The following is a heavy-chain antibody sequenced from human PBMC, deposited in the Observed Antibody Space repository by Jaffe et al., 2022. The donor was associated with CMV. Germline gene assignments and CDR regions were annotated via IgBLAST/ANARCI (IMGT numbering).Heavy chain of an antibody. Sequence: QLQLQESGPGLVKPSETLSLTCTVSGGSISSSSYYWGWIRQPPGKGLEWIGSIYYSGSTYYNPSLKSRVTISVDTSKNQFSLKLSSVTAADTAVYYCARTYTQWLARLDYWGQGTLVTVSS. CDR3: ARTYTQWLARLDY. J-gene: IGHJ4*02. CDR1: GGSISSSSYY. CDR2: IYYSGST. V-gene: IGHV4-39*01. D-gene: IGHD6-19*01.